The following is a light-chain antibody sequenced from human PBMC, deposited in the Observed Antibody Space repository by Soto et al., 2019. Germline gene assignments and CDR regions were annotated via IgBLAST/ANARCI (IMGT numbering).Light chain of an antibody. CDR1: SSDVGGYNY. J-gene: IGLJ3*02. V-gene: IGLV2-11*01. Sequence: QSALTQPRSVSGSPGQSVTISCTGTSSDVGGYNYVSWYEQHPGKAPKLMVYDVSKRPSGVPDRFSGSKSGNTASLTISGLQAEDEADYYCCSYAGDNWVFGGGTKLTVL. CDR3: CSYAGDNWV. CDR2: DVS.